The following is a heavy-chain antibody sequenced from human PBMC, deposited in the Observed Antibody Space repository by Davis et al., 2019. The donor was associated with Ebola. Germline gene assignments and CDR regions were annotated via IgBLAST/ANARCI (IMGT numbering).Heavy chain of an antibody. D-gene: IGHD4-17*01. CDR3: ARDFSYDYADY. V-gene: IGHV1-8*01. CDR2: MNPNSGNT. Sequence: ASMKVSCKASGYTFTTYDINWVRQATGQGLEWMGWMNPNSGNTGYAQKFQDRVTLTTDTSTTTAHMELRSLRSDDTAVYYCARDFSYDYADYWGQGTLVTVSS. J-gene: IGHJ4*02. CDR1: GYTFTTYD.